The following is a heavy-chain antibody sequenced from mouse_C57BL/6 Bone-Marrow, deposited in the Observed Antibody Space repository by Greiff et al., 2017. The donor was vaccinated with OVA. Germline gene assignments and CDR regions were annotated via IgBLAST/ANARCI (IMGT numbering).Heavy chain of an antibody. CDR3: ARHYGSSWYFDV. CDR1: GFPFRAYG. V-gene: IGHV5-17*01. J-gene: IGHJ1*03. CDR2: ISSGIIPI. Sequence: EVTLMESGGGLVKPGGSLKLSCAASGFPFRAYGMHWVRQAPEKGLGWVAYISSGIIPIYYAATVKGRFTISRDNAKNTLFLQMTSLRSEDTAMYYCARHYGSSWYFDVWGTGTTVTVSS. D-gene: IGHD1-1*01.